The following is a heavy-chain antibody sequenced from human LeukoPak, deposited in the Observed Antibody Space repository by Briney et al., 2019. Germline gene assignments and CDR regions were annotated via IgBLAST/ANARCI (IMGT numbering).Heavy chain of an antibody. Sequence: SSETLSLTCTVSGGSISSYYWSWIRQPPGKGLEWIGYIYYSGSTNYNPSLKSRLTISVDTSKNQFSLKLSSVTAADTAVYYCARTLDYWGQGTLVTVSS. CDR2: IYYSGST. V-gene: IGHV4-59*01. CDR1: GGSISSYY. CDR3: ARTLDY. J-gene: IGHJ4*02.